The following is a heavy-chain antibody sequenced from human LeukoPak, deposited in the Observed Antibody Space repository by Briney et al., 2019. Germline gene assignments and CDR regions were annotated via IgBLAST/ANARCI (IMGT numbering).Heavy chain of an antibody. D-gene: IGHD5-18*01. CDR2: ISSSSSYI. CDR3: AREGEYSYGFHAFDI. J-gene: IGHJ3*02. Sequence: GGSLRLSCAASGFTFSSYSMNWVRQAPGKGLEWVSSISSSSSYIYYADSVKGRFTISRDNAKNSLYLQMNSLRAEDTAVYYCAREGEYSYGFHAFDIWGQGTMVTVSS. V-gene: IGHV3-21*01. CDR1: GFTFSSYS.